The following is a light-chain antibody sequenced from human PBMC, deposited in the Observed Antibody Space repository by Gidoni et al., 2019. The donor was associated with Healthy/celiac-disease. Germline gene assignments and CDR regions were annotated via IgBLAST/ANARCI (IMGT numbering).Light chain of an antibody. Sequence: EIVMTQAPATLSVSPGDRATLSCTASPSVSSNLAWYQQKPGQATRLLISGASTRATGSPASFSGSGSGTEFTLTISSLQSEDFAVYYCQQYNNWPPYTFGQGTKLEIK. CDR3: QQYNNWPPYT. J-gene: IGKJ2*01. CDR1: PSVSSN. CDR2: GAS. V-gene: IGKV3-15*01.